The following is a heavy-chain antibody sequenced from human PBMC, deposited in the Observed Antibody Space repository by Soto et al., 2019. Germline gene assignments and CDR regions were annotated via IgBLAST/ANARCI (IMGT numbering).Heavy chain of an antibody. CDR1: GYSFTDSH. CDR2: ITPKSGGT. V-gene: IGHV1-2*04. Sequence: SVKVSCKAPGYSFTDSHIHWVRQAPGHGLAWLGRITPKSGGTSTAQKFQGWVTMTRDRSISTVYMELTRLRSDDTAVYFCARGHSTDCSNGVCSFFYNHEMDVWGQGTTVTVSS. D-gene: IGHD2-8*01. J-gene: IGHJ6*02. CDR3: ARGHSTDCSNGVCSFFYNHEMDV.